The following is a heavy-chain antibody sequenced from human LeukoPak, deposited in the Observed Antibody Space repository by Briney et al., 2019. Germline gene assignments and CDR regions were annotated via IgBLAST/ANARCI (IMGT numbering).Heavy chain of an antibody. V-gene: IGHV3-23*01. CDR1: GFTFSSYA. CDR2: ISGSGGST. D-gene: IGHD3-22*01. Sequence: GGSLRLSCAASGFTFSSYAMSWVRQAPGKGLEWVSAISGSGGSTYYADSVKGRFTISRDNSKNTLYLQMNSLGAEDTAVYYCAKVTRIYDSSGYYYYFDYWGQGTLVTVSS. CDR3: AKVTRIYDSSGYYYYFDY. J-gene: IGHJ4*02.